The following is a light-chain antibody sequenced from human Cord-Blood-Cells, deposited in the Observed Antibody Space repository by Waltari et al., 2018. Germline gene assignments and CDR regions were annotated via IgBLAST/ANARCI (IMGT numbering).Light chain of an antibody. CDR2: DAS. Sequence: DLQMTQSPPSLSASVGDRVTITCQASQDISNYLNWYQQKPGKAPKLLIYDASNLETGVPSRFSGSGSGTDFTFTISSLQPEDIATYYCQQYDNLSLTFGGGTKVEIK. CDR1: QDISNY. V-gene: IGKV1-33*01. J-gene: IGKJ4*01. CDR3: QQYDNLSLT.